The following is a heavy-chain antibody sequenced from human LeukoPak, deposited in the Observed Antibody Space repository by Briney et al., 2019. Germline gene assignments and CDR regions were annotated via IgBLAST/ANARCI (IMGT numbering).Heavy chain of an antibody. J-gene: IGHJ4*02. V-gene: IGHV4-38-2*02. CDR1: GYSISSGYY. CDR3: ARERVRFLEWLLYPLAFDY. Sequence: SETLSLTCTVSGYSISSGYYWGWIRQPPGKGLEWIGSIYHSGSTYYNPSLKSRVTISVDTSKNQFSLKLSSVTAADTAVYYCARERVRFLEWLLYPLAFDYWGQGTLVTVSS. D-gene: IGHD3-3*01. CDR2: IYHSGST.